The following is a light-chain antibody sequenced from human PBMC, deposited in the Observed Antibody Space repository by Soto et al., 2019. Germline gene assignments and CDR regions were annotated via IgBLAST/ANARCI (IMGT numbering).Light chain of an antibody. CDR1: QSVSSSY. J-gene: IGKJ1*01. CDR3: QQYGSSPVT. V-gene: IGKV3-20*01. Sequence: ENVLTQSPGPPSFSPGGRATLSCRASQSVSSSYLAWYQQKPGQAPRLLIYGASSRATGIPDRFSGSGSGTDFTLTISRLEPEDFAVYYCQQYGSSPVTFGQGTKVDIK. CDR2: GAS.